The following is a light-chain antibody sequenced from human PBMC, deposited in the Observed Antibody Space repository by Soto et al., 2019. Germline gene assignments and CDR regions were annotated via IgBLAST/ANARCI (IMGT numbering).Light chain of an antibody. CDR3: QQYNSYWT. CDR1: QNISNW. CDR2: DAS. Sequence: DIQMTQSPSTLSASVGDRVTITCRSSQNISNWLAWYQQKPGKAPNLLIYDASSLKSGVPSRFSGSGSGTEFTLTISSLQPDDFATYYCQQYNSYWTFGQGTKVDIK. V-gene: IGKV1-5*01. J-gene: IGKJ1*01.